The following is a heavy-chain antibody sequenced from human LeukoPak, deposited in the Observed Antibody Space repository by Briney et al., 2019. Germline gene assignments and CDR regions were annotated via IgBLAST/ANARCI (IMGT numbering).Heavy chain of an antibody. D-gene: IGHD3-3*01. CDR2: IYSGGTT. CDR1: GFTFTNYG. J-gene: IGHJ4*02. Sequence: PGGSLRLSCATSGFTFTNYGMNWVRQAPGKGLEWVSVIYSGGTTYYADSVKGRFTISRDNSKNTLYLQMNSLRAEDTAVYYCAAYDFWSGYSAGIDYWGQGTLVTVSS. V-gene: IGHV3-53*01. CDR3: AAYDFWSGYSAGIDY.